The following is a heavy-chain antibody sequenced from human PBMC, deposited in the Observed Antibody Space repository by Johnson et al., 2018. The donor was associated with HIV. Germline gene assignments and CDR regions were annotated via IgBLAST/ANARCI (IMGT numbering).Heavy chain of an antibody. J-gene: IGHJ3*01. CDR3: AKEGSTVI. Sequence: QMLLVESGGGVVRPGGSLRLSCAASGFTFDDYGMHWVRQAPGKGLEWVAFIRYDGSNKYYVDSVKGRFTISRDNSKNTLYLQMNSLGAEDTAVYHCAKEGSTVIWGQGTMVTVSS. CDR2: IRYDGSNK. CDR1: GFTFDDYG. V-gene: IGHV3-30*02. D-gene: IGHD4-11*01.